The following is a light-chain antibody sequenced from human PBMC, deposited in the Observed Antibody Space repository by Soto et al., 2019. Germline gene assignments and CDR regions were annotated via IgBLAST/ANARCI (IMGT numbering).Light chain of an antibody. J-gene: IGLJ2*01. CDR1: SGHSSYA. V-gene: IGLV4-69*01. CDR2: LNSDGSH. Sequence: QPVLTQSPSASASLGASVKLTCTLSSGHSSYAIAWHQQQPEKGPRYLMKLNSDGSHSKGDGIPDRFSGSSSGAERYLTIPSLQSEDAADYSCQTWGTGIVVFGGGTKLTVL. CDR3: QTWGTGIVV.